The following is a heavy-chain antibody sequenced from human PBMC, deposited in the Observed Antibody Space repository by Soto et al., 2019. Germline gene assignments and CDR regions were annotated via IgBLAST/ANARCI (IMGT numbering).Heavy chain of an antibody. J-gene: IGHJ4*02. CDR3: ARNFVAEDDY. CDR2: IYYSGST. Sequence: QLQLQESGPGLVKPSETLSLTCTVSGGSISSSSYYWGWIRQPPGKGLEWIGSIYYSGSTYYNPSLKSRVTISVDTSKNQFSLNLSSVTAADTAVYYCARNFVAEDDYWGQGTLVTVSS. D-gene: IGHD2-21*01. V-gene: IGHV4-39*01. CDR1: GGSISSSSYY.